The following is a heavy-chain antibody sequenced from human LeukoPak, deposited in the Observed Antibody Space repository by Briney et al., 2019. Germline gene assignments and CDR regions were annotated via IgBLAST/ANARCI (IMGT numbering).Heavy chain of an antibody. CDR1: GFTFSSYS. Sequence: GGSLRLSCAASGFTFSSYSMNWVRQAPGKGLEWVSSISSSSSYIYYADSVKGRFTISRDNSKNTLYLQMNSLRAEDTAVYYCARERDGVFDYWGQGTLVTVSS. CDR2: ISSSSSYI. J-gene: IGHJ4*02. CDR3: ARERDGVFDY. D-gene: IGHD5-24*01. V-gene: IGHV3-21*04.